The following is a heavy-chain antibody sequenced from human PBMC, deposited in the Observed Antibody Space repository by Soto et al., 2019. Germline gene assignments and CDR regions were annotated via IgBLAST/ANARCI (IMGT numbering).Heavy chain of an antibody. Sequence: GGSLRLSCAASGFTFSGYSMNWVRQAPGKGLEWVSYISSLSSPRYYAESVEGRFIISRDNAKNSLYLQMNSLRDEDTAVYFCAREDILGARSFDYWGQGALVTVSS. CDR3: AREDILGARSFDY. D-gene: IGHD1-26*01. J-gene: IGHJ4*02. V-gene: IGHV3-48*02. CDR2: ISSLSSPR. CDR1: GFTFSGYS.